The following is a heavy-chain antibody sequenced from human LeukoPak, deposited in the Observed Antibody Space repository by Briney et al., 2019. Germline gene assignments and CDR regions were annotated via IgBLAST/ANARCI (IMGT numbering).Heavy chain of an antibody. V-gene: IGHV3-23*01. Sequence: GGSLRLSCAASGVTFSSYALSCVRQAPGKGPEWVSAISGSGSSTYYADSVKGRFTISRDNSKNTLYLQMNSLRAEDTAVYYCAKPETLYDSSGYYGYYFDYWGQGTLVTVSS. CDR1: GVTFSSYA. D-gene: IGHD3-22*01. CDR3: AKPETLYDSSGYYGYYFDY. CDR2: ISGSGSST. J-gene: IGHJ4*02.